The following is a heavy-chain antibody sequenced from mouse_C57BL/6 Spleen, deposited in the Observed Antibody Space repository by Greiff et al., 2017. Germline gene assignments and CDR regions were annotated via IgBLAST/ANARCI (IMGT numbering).Heavy chain of an antibody. CDR2: ISDGGSYT. CDR1: GFTFSSYA. J-gene: IGHJ4*01. Sequence: EVKLQESGGGLVKPGGSLKLSCAASGFTFSSYAMSWVRQTPEKRLEWVATISDGGSYTYYPDNVKGRFTISRDNAKNNLYLQMSHLKSEDTAMYYCARDYRPPTEGAMDYWGQGTSVTVSS. CDR3: ARDYRPPTEGAMDY. D-gene: IGHD1-1*01. V-gene: IGHV5-4*01.